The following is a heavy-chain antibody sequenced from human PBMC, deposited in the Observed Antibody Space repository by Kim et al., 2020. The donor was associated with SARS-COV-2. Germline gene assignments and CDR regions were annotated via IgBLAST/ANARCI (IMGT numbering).Heavy chain of an antibody. CDR1: GFTFSTYA. V-gene: IGHV3-23*01. CDR3: AKDPASFSPEYYFDY. Sequence: GGSLRLSCAASGFTFSTYAMSWVRQAPGRGLEWVSSISSSSDTTYYADSVKGRFTISRDNSKNTLYLQLNSLRVEDTAIYYCAKDPASFSPEYYFDYWGQGTLVTVSS. J-gene: IGHJ4*02. D-gene: IGHD6-25*01. CDR2: ISSSSDTT.